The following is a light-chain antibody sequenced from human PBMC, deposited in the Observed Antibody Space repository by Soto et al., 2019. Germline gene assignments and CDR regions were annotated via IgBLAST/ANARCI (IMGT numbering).Light chain of an antibody. CDR1: QSVTTN. J-gene: IGKJ1*01. Sequence: EIGLTQSPATVSVSPGGRATLSCRATQSVTTNLAWYQQKPGQAPRLLIYGASSRATGIPDRFSGSGSGTDFTLTISRLEPEDFAVYYCQQYGSSPWTFGQGTKV. CDR2: GAS. CDR3: QQYGSSPWT. V-gene: IGKV3-20*01.